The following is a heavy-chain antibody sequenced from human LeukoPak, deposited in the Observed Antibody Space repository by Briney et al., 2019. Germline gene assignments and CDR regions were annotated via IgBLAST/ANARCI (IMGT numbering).Heavy chain of an antibody. Sequence: ASVKVSCTASGYTFTGYYMHWVRQAPGQGLEWMGWINPYSGGTNYAQKFQGRVTMTRDTSISTAYMGLSRLRSDDTAVCYCARARDDFWSGYYRPVNWFDPWGQGTLVTVSS. D-gene: IGHD3-3*01. CDR1: GYTFTGYY. V-gene: IGHV1-2*02. J-gene: IGHJ5*02. CDR3: ARARDDFWSGYYRPVNWFDP. CDR2: INPYSGGT.